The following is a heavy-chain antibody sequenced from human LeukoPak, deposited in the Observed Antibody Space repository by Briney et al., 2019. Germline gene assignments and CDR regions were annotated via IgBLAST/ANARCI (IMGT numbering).Heavy chain of an antibody. V-gene: IGHV3-33*01. CDR1: GFTFSSYG. D-gene: IGHD6-13*01. CDR3: SRGGWPTAGTPRMDV. Sequence: GGSLRLSCAASGFTFSSYGMHWVRQAPGKGLEWVAVIWYDGSNKYYADSVKGRFTISRDNPKNTAYLQMNSLSGDDSGVYYCSRGGWPTAGTPRMDVWGQGTTVIVSS. CDR2: IWYDGSNK. J-gene: IGHJ6*02.